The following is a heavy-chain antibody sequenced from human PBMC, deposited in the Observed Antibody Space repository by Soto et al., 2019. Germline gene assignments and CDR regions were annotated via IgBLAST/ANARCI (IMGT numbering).Heavy chain of an antibody. CDR1: GFTFSSSA. D-gene: IGHD3-10*01. CDR2: VSANGQGI. J-gene: IGHJ4*02. CDR3: AKDRHYPRDYFHY. Sequence: GSLRLSCAASGFTFSSSAISWVRQAPGKGLEWVSAVSANGQGIYYADSVRGRFTISRDNSKNTVFLHMDSLSAEDTAVYYCAKDRHYPRDYFHYWGQGTLVTVSS. V-gene: IGHV3-23*01.